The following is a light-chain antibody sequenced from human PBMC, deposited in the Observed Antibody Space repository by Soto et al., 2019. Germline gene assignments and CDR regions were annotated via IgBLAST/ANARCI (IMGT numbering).Light chain of an antibody. CDR2: GVY. CDR3: QQYHSWPPRT. CDR1: QSVSSN. V-gene: IGKV3D-15*01. J-gene: IGKJ1*01. Sequence: EIVLTQSPATLSSFPGERVTLSCRASQSVSSNLAWYQQKPGQAPRLLIYGVYTRAPGIPARFSGSGSGTEFTLTISSLQSEDFAVYYCQQYHSWPPRTFGQGTKVDIK.